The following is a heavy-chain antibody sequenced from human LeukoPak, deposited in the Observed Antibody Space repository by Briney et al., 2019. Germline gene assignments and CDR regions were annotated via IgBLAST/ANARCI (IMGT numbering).Heavy chain of an antibody. D-gene: IGHD6-6*01. CDR2: ISYDGSNK. J-gene: IGHJ4*02. V-gene: IGHV3-30*18. CDR1: GFTFSSYG. CDR3: AKTPSSSNY. Sequence: GGSLRLSCAASGFTFSSYGMHWVRQAPGKGLEWVAVISYDGSNKYYADSVKGRFTISRDNSKSTLYLQMNSLRAEDTAVYYCAKTPSSSNYWGQGTLVTVSS.